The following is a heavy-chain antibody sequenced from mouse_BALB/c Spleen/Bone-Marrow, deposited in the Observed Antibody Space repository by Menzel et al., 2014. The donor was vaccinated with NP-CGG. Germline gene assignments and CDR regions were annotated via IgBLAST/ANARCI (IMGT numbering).Heavy chain of an antibody. D-gene: IGHD3-3*01. CDR1: GFDFSSYW. V-gene: IGHV4-1*02. CDR2: INPHSSTI. CDR3: ARLGDRGWFAY. J-gene: IGHJ3*01. Sequence: DVQLQESGGGLVQPGGSLKLSCAASGFDFSSYWMSWVRQAPGKGLEWIGEINPHSSTINYTPSLKDKFIISRDNAKNTLYLQMSKVRSEDTALYYCARLGDRGWFAYWGQGTLVTVSA.